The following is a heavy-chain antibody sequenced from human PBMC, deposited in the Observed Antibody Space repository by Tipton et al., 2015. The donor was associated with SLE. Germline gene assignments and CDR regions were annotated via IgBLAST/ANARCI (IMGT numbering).Heavy chain of an antibody. CDR3: ARHIDYYYFDV. V-gene: IGHV1-18*01. J-gene: IGHJ4*02. D-gene: IGHD3-16*01. CDR2: ISVHSGHT. Sequence: LVQSGAEVKKPGASVKVSCKASGYIFINYGINWLRQAPGQGLEWMGWISVHSGHTNYAQRFQGRVTMTADTSTKTAYMELRSLRSDDSAVYYCARHIDYYYFDVWGQGSLVSVSS. CDR1: GYIFINYG.